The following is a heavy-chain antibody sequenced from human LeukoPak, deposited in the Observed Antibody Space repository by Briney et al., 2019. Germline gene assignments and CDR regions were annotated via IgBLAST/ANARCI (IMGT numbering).Heavy chain of an antibody. CDR3: ASGKGHDFWSGYLSWFDP. CDR1: GLTFSSYS. J-gene: IGHJ5*02. Sequence: GGSLRLTCVASGLTFSSYSMNWVRQAPGKGLEWISYISSSSSTIYYADSVKGRFTISRDNAKNSLYLQMNSLRAEDTAVYYCASGKGHDFWSGYLSWFDPWGQGTLVTVSS. D-gene: IGHD3-3*01. CDR2: ISSSSSTI. V-gene: IGHV3-48*04.